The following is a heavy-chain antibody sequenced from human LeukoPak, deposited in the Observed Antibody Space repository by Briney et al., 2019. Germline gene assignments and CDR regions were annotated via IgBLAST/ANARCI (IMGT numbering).Heavy chain of an antibody. CDR1: GGSISSNSYY. CDR3: ARGRRTALKIRYYFDY. D-gene: IGHD1-14*01. CDR2: IYYSGST. J-gene: IGHJ4*02. Sequence: SETLSLTCAVSGGSISSNSYYWGWIRQPPGKGLEWIGSIYYSGSTYYNPSLKSRVTISVDTSKNQFSLKLSSVTAADTAVYYCARGRRTALKIRYYFDYWGQGTLVTVSS. V-gene: IGHV4-39*01.